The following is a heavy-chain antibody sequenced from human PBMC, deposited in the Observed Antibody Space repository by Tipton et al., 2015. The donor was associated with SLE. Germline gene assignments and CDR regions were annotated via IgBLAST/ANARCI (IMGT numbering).Heavy chain of an antibody. J-gene: IGHJ6*02. Sequence: SLRLSCAASGFTFSDYYMSWIRQAPGKGLEWVSAISGSGGGTYYADSVKGRFTISRDNSKNTLYLQMNSLRAEDTAVYYCAKAQSGMDVWGQGTTVTVSS. CDR2: ISGSGGGT. CDR3: AKAQSGMDV. CDR1: GFTFSDYY. V-gene: IGHV3-23*01.